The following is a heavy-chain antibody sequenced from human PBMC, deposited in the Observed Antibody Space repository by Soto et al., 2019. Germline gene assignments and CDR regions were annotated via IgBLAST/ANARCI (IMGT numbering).Heavy chain of an antibody. CDR3: ARHYSSGSRNWFDP. CDR2: IYYSGST. V-gene: IGHV4-39*01. CDR1: GGSINSSSYF. J-gene: IGHJ5*02. D-gene: IGHD6-19*01. Sequence: QLQLQESGPGLVKPSETLSLTCSVSGGSINSSSYFWGWVRQPPGKGLEWIGSIYYSGSTYYNPSLTSRVTISVVTSKNQFSLKLSSVTAADTAVFYCARHYSSGSRNWFDPWGQGTLVTVSS.